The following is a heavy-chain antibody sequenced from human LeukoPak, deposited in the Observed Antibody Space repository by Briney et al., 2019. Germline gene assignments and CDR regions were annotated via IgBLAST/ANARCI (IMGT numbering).Heavy chain of an antibody. CDR1: GFTFTSYA. CDR2: ISWNSGSI. J-gene: IGHJ4*02. CDR3: AKTSVYDVSSSTPYFDY. Sequence: GGSLRLSCAASGFTFTSYAMHWVRQAPGKGLEWVSGISWNSGSIGYADSVKGRFTISRDNAKNSLYLQMNSLRAEDMALYYCAKTSVYDVSSSTPYFDYWGQGTLVTVSS. V-gene: IGHV3-9*03. D-gene: IGHD6-13*01.